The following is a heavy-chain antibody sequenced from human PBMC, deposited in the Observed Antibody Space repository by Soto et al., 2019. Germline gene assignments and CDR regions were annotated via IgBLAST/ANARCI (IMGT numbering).Heavy chain of an antibody. CDR2: IWYDGSNK. Sequence: ESGGGVVQPGRSLRLSCAASGFTFSSYGMHWVRQAPGKGLEWVAVIWYDGSNKYYADSVKGRFTISRDNSKNTLYLQMNSLRAEDTAVYYCARDLPTMVRGVGGAFDIWGQGTMVTVSS. CDR3: ARDLPTMVRGVGGAFDI. J-gene: IGHJ3*02. D-gene: IGHD3-10*01. CDR1: GFTFSSYG. V-gene: IGHV3-33*01.